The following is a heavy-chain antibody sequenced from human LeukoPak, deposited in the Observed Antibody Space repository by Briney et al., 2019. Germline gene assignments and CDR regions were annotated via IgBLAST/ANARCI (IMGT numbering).Heavy chain of an antibody. CDR1: GGSISSYY. CDR3: ARIYDSGGYPAFDI. J-gene: IGHJ3*02. Sequence: SETLSLTCTASGGSISSYYWSWIRQPPGKGLDWIGYIYYSGSTNYNPSLKSRVTISVDTSKNHFSLKLSPVTAADTAVYYCARIYDSGGYPAFDIWGQGTMVTVSS. CDR2: IYYSGST. V-gene: IGHV4-59*01. D-gene: IGHD3-22*01.